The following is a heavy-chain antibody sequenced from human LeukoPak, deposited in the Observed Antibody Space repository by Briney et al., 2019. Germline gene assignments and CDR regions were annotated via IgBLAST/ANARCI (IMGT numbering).Heavy chain of an antibody. CDR1: GFTFSSNA. Sequence: GGSLRLSCAASGFTFSSNAMSWVRQAPGKGLEWVSAISGSGGSTYYADSVKGRFTISRDNSKDTLYLQMNSLRAEDTAVYYCAKDLRGYYGSGSPSGLDYWGQGTLVTVSS. CDR2: ISGSGGST. J-gene: IGHJ4*02. D-gene: IGHD3-10*01. V-gene: IGHV3-23*01. CDR3: AKDLRGYYGSGSPSGLDY.